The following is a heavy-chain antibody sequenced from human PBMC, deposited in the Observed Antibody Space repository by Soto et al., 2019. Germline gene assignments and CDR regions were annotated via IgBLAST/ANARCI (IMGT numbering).Heavy chain of an antibody. Sequence: SETLSLTCTVSGDSISSTMWWSWVRQSPGKGLEWIGDIYHGGSTNYNPSLKSRVTISVDTSKNQFSLKLSSVTAADTAVYYCARRYGGNFDYWGQGALVTVSS. J-gene: IGHJ4*02. D-gene: IGHD3-16*01. CDR3: ARRYGGNFDY. V-gene: IGHV4-4*02. CDR2: IYHGGST. CDR1: GDSISSTMW.